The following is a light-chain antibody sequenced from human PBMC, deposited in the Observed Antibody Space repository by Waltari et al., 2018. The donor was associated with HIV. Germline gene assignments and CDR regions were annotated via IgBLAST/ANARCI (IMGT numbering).Light chain of an antibody. CDR1: QGVSSC. CDR2: AAT. J-gene: IGKJ4*01. CDR3: QQYKTFPLT. Sequence: DIQMTQSPSSLSASVGDRVTITCRASQGVSSCVAWYQHKPDKAPKALIYAATNLQSGVPSRFSGSGSGTIFTLIISSLQPEDFATYYCQQYKTFPLTFGGGTKV. V-gene: IGKV1D-16*01.